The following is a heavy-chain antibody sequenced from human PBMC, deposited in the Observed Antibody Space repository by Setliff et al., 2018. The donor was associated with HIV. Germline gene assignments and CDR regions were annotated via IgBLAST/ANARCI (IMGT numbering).Heavy chain of an antibody. CDR3: ARVRPAPGAALDY. CDR1: GYNFSPYR. D-gene: IGHD6-13*01. CDR2: IDPGGGAA. Sequence: GASVKVSCKTSGYNFSPYRIHWVRQAPGQGLEWIGIIDPGGGAATYAQKLQGRITMTRDTSTTTVYMHLNSLTSDDSAVYFCARVRPAPGAALDYWGQGTLVTFSS. V-gene: IGHV1-46*04. J-gene: IGHJ4*02.